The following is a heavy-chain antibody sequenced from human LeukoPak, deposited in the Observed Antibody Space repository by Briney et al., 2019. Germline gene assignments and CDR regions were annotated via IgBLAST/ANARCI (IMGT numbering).Heavy chain of an antibody. CDR1: GYTFTSYD. D-gene: IGHD3-10*01. CDR2: INPNSGGT. Sequence: ASVKVSCKASGYTFTSYDINWVRQATGQGLEWMGWINPNSGGTNYAQKFQGRVTMTRDTSISTAYMELSRLRSDDTAVYYCARVDYGSGSYYKTHDYWGQGTLVTVSS. J-gene: IGHJ4*02. V-gene: IGHV1-2*02. CDR3: ARVDYGSGSYYKTHDY.